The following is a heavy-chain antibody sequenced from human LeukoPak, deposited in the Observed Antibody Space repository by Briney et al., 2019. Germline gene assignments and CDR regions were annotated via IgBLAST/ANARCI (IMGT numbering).Heavy chain of an antibody. CDR1: GGTFSSYA. Sequence: SVKVSCKASGGTFSSYAISWVRQAPGQGLEWMGGIIPILGTANYAQKFQGRVTITTDESTSTAYMELSSLRSEDTAVYYCARNGRYSSSPGGPFNYWGQGTLVTVSS. CDR2: IIPILGTA. D-gene: IGHD6-6*01. CDR3: ARNGRYSSSPGGPFNY. V-gene: IGHV1-69*05. J-gene: IGHJ4*02.